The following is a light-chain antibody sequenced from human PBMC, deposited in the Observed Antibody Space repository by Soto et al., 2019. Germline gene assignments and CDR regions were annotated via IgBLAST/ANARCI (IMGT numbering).Light chain of an antibody. CDR3: QHYGNSPYT. V-gene: IGKV3-20*01. J-gene: IGKJ2*01. CDR2: GAS. CDR1: QSVSSSY. Sequence: EIVLTQSPGTLSLSPGERATLSCRASQSVSSSYLAWYQQKPGQAPRLLIYGASSRATGIPDRFSGSKSGTDFTLTISRLEPEDSAVYYCQHYGNSPYTFCQGTKLEIK.